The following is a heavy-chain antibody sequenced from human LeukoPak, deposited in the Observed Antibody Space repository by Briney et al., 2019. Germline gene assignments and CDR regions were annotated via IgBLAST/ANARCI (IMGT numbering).Heavy chain of an antibody. CDR1: GFTFSSYW. CDR3: ARNSIPAAGTAYDY. Sequence: PGGSLRLSCAASGFTFSSYWMSWVRQAPGKGLEWVSGINWNGGNTGYADSVKGRFTISRDNAKNSLYLQMNSLRAEDTAFYYCARNSIPAAGTAYDYWGQGTLVTVSS. CDR2: INWNGGNT. V-gene: IGHV3-20*04. D-gene: IGHD6-13*01. J-gene: IGHJ4*02.